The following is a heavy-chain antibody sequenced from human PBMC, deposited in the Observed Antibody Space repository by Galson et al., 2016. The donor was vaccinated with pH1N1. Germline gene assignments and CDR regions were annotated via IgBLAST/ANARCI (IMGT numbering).Heavy chain of an antibody. CDR1: GYTFTSNA. CDR2: INTGNGNT. Sequence: SGKVSCKASGYTFTSNAIHWVRQAPGQRLEWMGWINTGNGNTKYSQNFQGRVTITRDTSASTAYMELSSLRSEDTAVYYCAKRTGRHFDYWGQGTLVTVSS. CDR3: AKRTGRHFDY. V-gene: IGHV1-3*04. J-gene: IGHJ4*02. D-gene: IGHD1/OR15-1a*01.